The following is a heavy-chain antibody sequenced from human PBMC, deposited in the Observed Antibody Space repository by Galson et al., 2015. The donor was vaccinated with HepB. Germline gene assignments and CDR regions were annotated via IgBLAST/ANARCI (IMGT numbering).Heavy chain of an antibody. Sequence: QSGAEVTKPGESLRISCKGSGYRFTNYWISWVRQMPGKGLEWMGKIEPSDSYINYSPSFRGHVTISVDKSINTAYLQWSSLKASDTALYYCARHVRAVPGPGFDFWGQGALVTVSS. CDR2: IEPSDSYI. CDR3: ARHVRAVPGPGFDF. CDR1: GYRFTNYW. J-gene: IGHJ4*02. D-gene: IGHD6-19*01. V-gene: IGHV5-10-1*01.